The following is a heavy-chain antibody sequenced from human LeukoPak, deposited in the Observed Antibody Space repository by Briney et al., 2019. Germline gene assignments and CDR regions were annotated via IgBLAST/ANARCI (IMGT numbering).Heavy chain of an antibody. CDR3: ARRFGDDAFDI. Sequence: TGRSLRLSFATSGFTFSTNGMHWVRQAPSNGLEWVAAIRYDGSNKYYTDSVKGRFTISRDNSKNTLNLQMISLRAEDTAVYYCARRFGDDAFDIWGQGTVVTVSS. D-gene: IGHD3-10*01. V-gene: IGHV3-33*01. CDR2: IRYDGSNK. J-gene: IGHJ3*02. CDR1: GFTFSTNG.